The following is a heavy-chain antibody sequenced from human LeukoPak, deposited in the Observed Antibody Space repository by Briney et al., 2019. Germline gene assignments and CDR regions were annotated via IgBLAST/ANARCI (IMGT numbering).Heavy chain of an antibody. CDR3: ARWVTVAGTKDAFDI. V-gene: IGHV3-21*01. J-gene: IGHJ3*02. CDR1: GFTFSSYS. Sequence: PGGSLRPSCAASGFTFSSYSMNWVRQAPGKGLEWVSSISSSSSYIYYADSVKGRFTISRDNAKNSLYLQMNSLRAEDTAVYYCARWVTVAGTKDAFDIWGQGTMVTVSS. CDR2: ISSSSSYI. D-gene: IGHD6-19*01.